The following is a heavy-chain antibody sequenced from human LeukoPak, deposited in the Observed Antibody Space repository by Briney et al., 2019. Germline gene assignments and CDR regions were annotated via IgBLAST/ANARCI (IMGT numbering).Heavy chain of an antibody. V-gene: IGHV4-30-4*08. CDR1: GGSISSGDYY. CDR2: IYYSGST. D-gene: IGHD3-10*01. Sequence: SETLSLTCTVSGGSISSGDYYWSWIRQPPGKGLEWIGYIYYSGSTYYNLSLKSRVTISVDTSKNQFSLKLSSVTAADTAVYYCARERGDYYGSGSHMDVWGKGTTVTVSS. J-gene: IGHJ6*03. CDR3: ARERGDYYGSGSHMDV.